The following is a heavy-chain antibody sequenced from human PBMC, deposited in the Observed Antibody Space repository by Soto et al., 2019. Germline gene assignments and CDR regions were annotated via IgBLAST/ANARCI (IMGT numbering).Heavy chain of an antibody. Sequence: SETLSLTCTVSGGSIRSTTYYWAWIRQSPGKGLEWIASIYYSGTTYYHPSLKSRVTMSVDTPKNQVSLKLSSVTAADTAVYYCVRHWSSSGNNWFDPWGQGTQVTVSS. CDR2: IYYSGTT. J-gene: IGHJ5*02. V-gene: IGHV4-39*01. D-gene: IGHD1-1*01. CDR3: VRHWSSSGNNWFDP. CDR1: GGSIRSTTYY.